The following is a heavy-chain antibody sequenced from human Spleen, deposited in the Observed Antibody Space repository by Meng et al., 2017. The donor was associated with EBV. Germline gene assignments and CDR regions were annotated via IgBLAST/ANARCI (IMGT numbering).Heavy chain of an antibody. CDR1: GGSMSSDGYY. V-gene: IGHV4-30-4*01. CDR3: ARDSPVSHFDF. Sequence: QVQLQESGPGLVKPSQTLSLTCAVSGGSMSSDGYYWSWIRQPPGKGLEWIGYISYTGNTDYNPSLKSRVTMSVDTSGNRFSLNLSSVTAADTAVYYCARDSPVSHFDFWGQGTLVTVSS. CDR2: ISYTGNT. J-gene: IGHJ4*02. D-gene: IGHD3-22*01.